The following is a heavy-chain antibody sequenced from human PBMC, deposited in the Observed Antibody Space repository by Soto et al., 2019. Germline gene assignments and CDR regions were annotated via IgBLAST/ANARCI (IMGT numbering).Heavy chain of an antibody. V-gene: IGHV3-74*01. CDR1: GFTFSMYW. CDR2: INNDGSST. Sequence: GGSLRLSCAASGFTFSMYWMHWVRQAPGKGLVWVSRINNDGSSTIYADSVKGRFTISRDNSKNILFLQMNNLRAEDSAIYYCARDLPPDLWGQGTLVTVSS. CDR3: ARDLPPDL. J-gene: IGHJ5*02.